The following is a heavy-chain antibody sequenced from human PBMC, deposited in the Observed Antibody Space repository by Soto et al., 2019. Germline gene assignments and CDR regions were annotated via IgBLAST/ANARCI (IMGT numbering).Heavy chain of an antibody. CDR2: IKSKTDGGTT. V-gene: IGHV3-15*07. J-gene: IGHJ6*02. Sequence: EVQLVESGGGLVKPGGSLRLSCAASGFTFSNAWMNWVRQAPGKGLEWVGRIKSKTDGGTTDYAAPVKGRFTISRDDSKNTLYLQMNSLKTEDTAVYYCTTDLAYCGGDCSSYYYYGMDVWGQGTTVTVSS. CDR3: TTDLAYCGGDCSSYYYYGMDV. D-gene: IGHD2-21*02. CDR1: GFTFSNAW.